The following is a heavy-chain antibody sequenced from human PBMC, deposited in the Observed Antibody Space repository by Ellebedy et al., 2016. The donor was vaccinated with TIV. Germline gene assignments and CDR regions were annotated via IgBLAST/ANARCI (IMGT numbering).Heavy chain of an antibody. CDR2: INTSSTTT. V-gene: IGHV3-48*03. CDR1: GFTFSTYV. J-gene: IGHJ4*02. Sequence: PGGSLRLSCAASGFTFSTYVMNWVRQAPGKGLEWIAYINTSSTTTHYTESVRGRFTISRDDAKDSLYLQMSSLRAEDTAVYYCARQVWAGYSGYGIYYFDYWGQGILVTVSS. CDR3: ARQVWAGYSGYGIYYFDY. D-gene: IGHD5-12*01.